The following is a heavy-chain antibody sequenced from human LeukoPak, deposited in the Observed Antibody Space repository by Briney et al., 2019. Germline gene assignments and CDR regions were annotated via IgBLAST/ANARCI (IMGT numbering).Heavy chain of an antibody. CDR1: GYSFTSYW. V-gene: IGHV5-51*01. CDR3: ARLAYCGGDCYLYFDY. D-gene: IGHD2-21*01. Sequence: GESLKISCQGSGYSFTSYWIGWVRQMPGKGLAWMDIIYPGDSDTRYSPSFQGQVTISADKSISTAYLQWSSLKASYTAKYYCARLAYCGGDCYLYFDYWGQGTLVTVSS. CDR2: IYPGDSDT. J-gene: IGHJ4*02.